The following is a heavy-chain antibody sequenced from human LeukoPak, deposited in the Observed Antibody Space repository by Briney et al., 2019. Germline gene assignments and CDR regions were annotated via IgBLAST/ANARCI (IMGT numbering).Heavy chain of an antibody. Sequence: GASVKVSCKASGYTFTSYYMHWVRQAPGQGLEWMGIINPSGGSASYAQKFQGRDTMTRDTSTSTVYMELSSLRSEDTAVYYCATLPTGGYDSSGYYYVDYWGQGTLVTVSS. D-gene: IGHD3-22*01. J-gene: IGHJ4*02. CDR2: INPSGGSA. CDR1: GYTFTSYY. V-gene: IGHV1-46*01. CDR3: ATLPTGGYDSSGYYYVDY.